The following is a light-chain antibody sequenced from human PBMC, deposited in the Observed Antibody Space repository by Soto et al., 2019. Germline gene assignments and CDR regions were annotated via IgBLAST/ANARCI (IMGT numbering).Light chain of an antibody. CDR3: MQATQYRPYT. Sequence: DVVLTQTPLSSPVTLGQPASISCRSSQSLEHSDGNTYLSWLHQRPGQPPRLLIYKVSHRFSGVPGGFSGGGGGTYLTLKISRVEAEDVEIYYCMQATQYRPYTFGQGTKLEIK. CDR1: QSLEHSDGNTY. J-gene: IGKJ2*01. V-gene: IGKV2-24*01. CDR2: KVS.